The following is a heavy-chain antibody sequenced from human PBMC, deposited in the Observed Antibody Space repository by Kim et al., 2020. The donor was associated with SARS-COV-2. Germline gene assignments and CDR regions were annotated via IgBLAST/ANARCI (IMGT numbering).Heavy chain of an antibody. J-gene: IGHJ6*02. CDR2: IIPIFGTA. CDR1: GGTFSSYA. CDR3: ARCLLIYYYYDSSGTPSYGMDV. Sequence: SVKVSCKASGGTFSSYAISWVRQAPGQGLEWMGGIIPIFGTANYAQKFQGRVTITADESTSTAYMELSSLRSEDTAVYYCARCLLIYYYYDSSGTPSYGMDVWGQGTTVTVSS. V-gene: IGHV1-69*13. D-gene: IGHD3-22*01.